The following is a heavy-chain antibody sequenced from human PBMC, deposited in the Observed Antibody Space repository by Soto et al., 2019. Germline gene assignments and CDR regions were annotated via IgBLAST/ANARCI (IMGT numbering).Heavy chain of an antibody. Sequence: SETLSLTCAVSGGSISSGGYSWSWIRQPPGKGLEWIGYIYHSGSTYYNPSLKSRVTISVDRSKNQFSLKLSSVTAADTAVYYCARDSSGSYIFDFWGQGALVTVSS. D-gene: IGHD1-26*01. J-gene: IGHJ4*02. V-gene: IGHV4-30-2*01. CDR3: ARDSSGSYIFDF. CDR1: GGSISSGGYS. CDR2: IYHSGST.